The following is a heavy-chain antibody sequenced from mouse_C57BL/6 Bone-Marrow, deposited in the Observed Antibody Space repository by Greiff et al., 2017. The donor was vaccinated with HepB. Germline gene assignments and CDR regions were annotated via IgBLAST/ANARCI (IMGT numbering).Heavy chain of an antibody. V-gene: IGHV1-42*01. D-gene: IGHD1-1*01. CDR1: GYSFTGYY. J-gene: IGHJ2*01. CDR3: ARRVSYYYGSRPFDY. CDR2: INPSTGGT. Sequence: VQLKQSGPELVKPGASVKISCKASGYSFTGYYMNWVKQSPEKSLEWIGEINPSTGGTTYNQKFKAKATLTVDKSSSTAYMQLKSLTSEDSAVYYCARRVSYYYGSRPFDYWGQGTTLTVSS.